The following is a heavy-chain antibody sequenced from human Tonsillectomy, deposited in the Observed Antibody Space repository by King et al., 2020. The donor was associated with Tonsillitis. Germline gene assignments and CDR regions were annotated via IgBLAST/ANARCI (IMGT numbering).Heavy chain of an antibody. CDR1: GGTFSSYA. J-gene: IGHJ6*02. CDR3: ARDGDYYYGSGSYYYYYYGMDV. D-gene: IGHD3-10*01. CDR2: IIPIFGTA. Sequence: QLVQSGAEVKKPGSSVKVSCKASGGTFSSYAISWVRQAPGQGLEWMGGIIPIFGTANYAQKFQGRVTITADESTSTAYMELSSLRSEDTAVYYCARDGDYYYGSGSYYYYYYGMDVWGQGTTVTVSS. V-gene: IGHV1-69*12.